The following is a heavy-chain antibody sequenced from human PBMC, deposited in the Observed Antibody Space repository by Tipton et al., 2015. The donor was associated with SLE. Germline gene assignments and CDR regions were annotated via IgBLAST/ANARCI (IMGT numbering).Heavy chain of an antibody. V-gene: IGHV3-15*01. Sequence: LTCAASRLTFSDAWMNWVRQAPGKGLEWVGRIKSDIDGGTTDYAAPVKGRFTISRDDSKNMLYLHMSSLKSDDTAMYYCTTAGGTTDYWGQGTLVTVSS. CDR2: IKSDIDGGTT. CDR1: RLTFSDAW. D-gene: IGHD4-11*01. J-gene: IGHJ4*02. CDR3: TTAGGTTDY.